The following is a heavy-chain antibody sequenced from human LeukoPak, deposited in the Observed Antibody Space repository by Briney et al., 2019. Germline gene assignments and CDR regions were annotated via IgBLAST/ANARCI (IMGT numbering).Heavy chain of an antibody. J-gene: IGHJ4*02. CDR2: ISSSGSTI. CDR3: ARYHYDSSGYPYYFDY. Sequence: PGGSLRLSCAASGFTFSSYETNWVRQAPGKGLEWVSYISSSGSTIYYADSVQGRFTISRDNSKNTVFLQLNSLRAEDTAVYYCARYHYDSSGYPYYFDYWGQGTLVTVSS. V-gene: IGHV3-48*03. CDR1: GFTFSSYE. D-gene: IGHD3-22*01.